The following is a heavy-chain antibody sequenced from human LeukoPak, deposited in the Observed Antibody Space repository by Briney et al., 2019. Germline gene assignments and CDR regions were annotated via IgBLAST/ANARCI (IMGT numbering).Heavy chain of an antibody. D-gene: IGHD6-13*01. CDR3: ARGESLGQQLVPDAFDI. J-gene: IGHJ3*02. CDR2: MNPNSGNT. Sequence: GASVKVSCKASGYTFTSYDINWVRQATGQGLEWMGWMNPNSGNTGYAQKFQGRVTITADKSTSTAYMELSSLRSEDTAVYYCARGESLGQQLVPDAFDIWGQGTMVTVSS. CDR1: GYTFTSYD. V-gene: IGHV1-8*01.